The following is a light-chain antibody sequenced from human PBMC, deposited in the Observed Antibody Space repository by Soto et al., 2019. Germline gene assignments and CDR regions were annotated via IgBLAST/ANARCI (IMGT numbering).Light chain of an antibody. CDR1: QSISSN. CDR2: GAS. CDR3: QQRSLWL. J-gene: IGKJ2*01. Sequence: ESVLTQSPATLSLSPGERATLSCRASQSISSNLAWYQQKPGQPPRLLIYGASNRATGIPARFSGSGSGTDFTLTISSLGPEDFAIYYCQQRSLWLFGQGTKLEIK. V-gene: IGKV3-11*01.